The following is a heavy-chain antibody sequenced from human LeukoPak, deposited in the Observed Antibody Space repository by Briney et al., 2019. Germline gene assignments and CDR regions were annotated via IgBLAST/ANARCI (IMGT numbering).Heavy chain of an antibody. D-gene: IGHD1-1*01. V-gene: IGHV3-33*01. CDR3: ARAYEEGGYDY. J-gene: IGHJ4*02. Sequence: PGGSLRLSCAAAGFTFSRYGMHWVRQAPSKGLECVAGIWYDGSNKYYADSVKGRFTISRDDSKNTLYLQMNSLRAEDTAVYYCARAYEEGGYDYWGQGTLVTVSS. CDR1: GFTFSRYG. CDR2: IWYDGSNK.